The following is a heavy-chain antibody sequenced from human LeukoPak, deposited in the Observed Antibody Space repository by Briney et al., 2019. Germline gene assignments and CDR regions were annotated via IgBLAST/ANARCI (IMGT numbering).Heavy chain of an antibody. CDR2: IHYSGST. J-gene: IGHJ6*03. D-gene: IGHD6-6*01. V-gene: IGHV4-59*08. CDR1: GGSISSYY. Sequence: MPSETLSLTCTVSGGSISSYYWSWIRQPPGKGLEWIGYIHYSGSTNYNPSLKSRVTISVDTSKNQFSLKLSSVTAADTAVYYCARGGDYSSSSHRSYYYYYMDVWGKGTTVTVSS. CDR3: ARGGDYSSSSHRSYYYYYMDV.